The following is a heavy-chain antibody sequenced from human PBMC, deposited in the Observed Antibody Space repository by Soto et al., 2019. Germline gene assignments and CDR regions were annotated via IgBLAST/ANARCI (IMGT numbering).Heavy chain of an antibody. J-gene: IGHJ4*02. D-gene: IGHD3-22*01. CDR2: IIPILGIA. CDR1: GGTFSSYT. Sequence: SVKVSCKASGGTFSSYTISWVRQAPGQGLEWMGRIIPILGIANYAQKFQGRVTITADESTSTAYMELSSLRSEDTAVYYCATAWDYYDSSGYRFDYWGQGTLVTVSS. CDR3: ATAWDYYDSSGYRFDY. V-gene: IGHV1-69*02.